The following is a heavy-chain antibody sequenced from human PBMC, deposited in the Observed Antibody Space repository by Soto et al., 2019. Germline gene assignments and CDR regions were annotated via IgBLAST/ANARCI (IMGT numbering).Heavy chain of an antibody. Sequence: SETLSLTCTVSGGSISSGDYYWSWIRQPPGRGLEWIGYIFHSWSTYYTPSLKSRVTISLDTSKNQFSLKLSSVTAADTAVYYCASRSYYYGSIDYWGQGTLVTVSS. CDR2: IFHSWST. V-gene: IGHV4-30-4*01. CDR1: GGSISSGDYY. J-gene: IGHJ4*02. D-gene: IGHD3-10*01. CDR3: ASRSYYYGSIDY.